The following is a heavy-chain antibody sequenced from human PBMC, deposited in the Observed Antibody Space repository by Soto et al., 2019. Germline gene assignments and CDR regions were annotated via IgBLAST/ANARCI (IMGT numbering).Heavy chain of an antibody. CDR2: INAGNGNT. D-gene: IGHD1-1*01. CDR1: GYTFTSYA. CDR3: AYAFPADGTYWFDP. Sequence: ASVKVSCKASGYTFTSYAMHWVRQAPGQRLEWMGWINAGNGNTKYSQKFQGRVTITRDTSASTAYMELSSLRSEDTAVYYCAYAFPADGTYWFDPWGQGTLVTVSS. J-gene: IGHJ5*02. V-gene: IGHV1-3*01.